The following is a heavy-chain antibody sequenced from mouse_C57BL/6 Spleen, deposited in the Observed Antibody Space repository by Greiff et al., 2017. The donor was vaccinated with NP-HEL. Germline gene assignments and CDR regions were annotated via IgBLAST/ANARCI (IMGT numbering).Heavy chain of an antibody. CDR1: GFSLTSYG. CDR3: ARQRGYDYDVGYFDV. Sequence: VQVVESGPGLVAPSQSLSITCTVSGFSLTSYGVHWVRQPPGKGLEWLVVIWSDGSTTYNSALKSRLSISKDNSKSQVFLKMNSLQTDDTAMYYCARQRGYDYDVGYFDVWGTGTTVTVSS. V-gene: IGHV2-6-1*01. CDR2: IWSDGST. J-gene: IGHJ1*03. D-gene: IGHD2-4*01.